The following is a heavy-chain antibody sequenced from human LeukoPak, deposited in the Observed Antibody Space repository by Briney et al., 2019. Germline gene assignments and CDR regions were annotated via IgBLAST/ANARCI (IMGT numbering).Heavy chain of an antibody. D-gene: IGHD2-2*01. Sequence: GGSLRLSCAASGFTFSSYAMHWVRQAPGNGLEWVAVISYDGSNKYYADSVKGRFTISRDNSKNTLYLQMNSLRAEDTAVYYCARGIVVVPAAISRPAPKCNNWIDPWGQGTLVTVSS. CDR2: ISYDGSNK. CDR3: ARGIVVVPAAISRPAPKCNNWIDP. CDR1: GFTFSSYA. J-gene: IGHJ5*02. V-gene: IGHV3-30-3*01.